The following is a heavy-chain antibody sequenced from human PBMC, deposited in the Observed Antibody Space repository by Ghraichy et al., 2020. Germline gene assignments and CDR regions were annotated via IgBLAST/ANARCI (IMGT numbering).Heavy chain of an antibody. V-gene: IGHV4-31*03. CDR1: GGSISSGGYY. Sequence: SETLSLTCTVSGGSISSGGYYWSWIRQHPGKGLEWIGYIYYSGSTYYNPSLKSRVTISVDTSKNQFSLKLSSVTAADTAVYYCARVYMGVVPAASYAFDIWGHGTMLTVSS. CDR3: ARVYMGVVPAASYAFDI. CDR2: IYYSGST. D-gene: IGHD2-2*01. J-gene: IGHJ3*02.